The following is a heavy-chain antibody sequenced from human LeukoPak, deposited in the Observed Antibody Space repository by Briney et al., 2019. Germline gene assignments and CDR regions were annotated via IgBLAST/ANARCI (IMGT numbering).Heavy chain of an antibody. Sequence: PSETLSLTCTVSGGSISSYYCSWIRQPPGKGLEWIGYIYGGGGTNYNPSLTSRVTISVDTSKNQFSLSLSSVTAADTAVYYCARQVGQMRFDSWGQGTLVTVSS. V-gene: IGHV4-59*08. J-gene: IGHJ5*01. CDR1: GGSISSYY. CDR2: IYGGGGT. CDR3: ARQVGQMRFDS. D-gene: IGHD1-26*01.